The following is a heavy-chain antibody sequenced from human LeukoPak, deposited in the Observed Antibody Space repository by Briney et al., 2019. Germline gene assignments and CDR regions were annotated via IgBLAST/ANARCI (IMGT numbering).Heavy chain of an antibody. CDR2: INPNSGGT. Sequence: ASVKVSCTASGYTFTGYYMHWVRQAPGQGLEWMGWINPNSGGTNYAQKFQGRVTMTRDTSISTAYMELSRLRSDDTAVYYCARAGSIAARPAPYYYYGMDVWGQGTTVTVSS. CDR3: ARAGSIAARPAPYYYYGMDV. CDR1: GYTFTGYY. J-gene: IGHJ6*02. D-gene: IGHD6-6*01. V-gene: IGHV1-2*02.